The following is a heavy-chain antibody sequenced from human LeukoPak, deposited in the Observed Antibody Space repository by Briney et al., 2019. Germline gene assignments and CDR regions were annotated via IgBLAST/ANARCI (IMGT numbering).Heavy chain of an antibody. Sequence: GGSLRLSCAGSGFTVSKDYMTWVHQAPGKGLECVSAIYGTGTTYYADSVKGRFTISRDSSSNTLHLQMNSLRAEDTAVYYCAREARYYDILTGYHNYSGVDVWGHGTTVIVSS. CDR2: IYGTGTT. J-gene: IGHJ6*02. CDR3: AREARYYDILTGYHNYSGVDV. V-gene: IGHV3-66*01. D-gene: IGHD3-9*01. CDR1: GFTVSKDY.